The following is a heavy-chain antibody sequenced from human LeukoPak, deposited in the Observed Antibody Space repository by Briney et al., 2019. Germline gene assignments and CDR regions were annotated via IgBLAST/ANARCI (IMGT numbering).Heavy chain of an antibody. Sequence: GGSLRLSCAASGFSFTTSWMNWVRQAPGKGLEWVAMIKGDGSQSYYVDSVRGRFTISRDNAKDSLYLQMNSLRAEDTAVYYCARDASESSDGWYYFDYWGLGALVTVSS. CDR1: GFSFTTSW. CDR2: IKGDGSQS. D-gene: IGHD5-24*01. CDR3: ARDASESSDGWYYFDY. V-gene: IGHV3-7*03. J-gene: IGHJ4*02.